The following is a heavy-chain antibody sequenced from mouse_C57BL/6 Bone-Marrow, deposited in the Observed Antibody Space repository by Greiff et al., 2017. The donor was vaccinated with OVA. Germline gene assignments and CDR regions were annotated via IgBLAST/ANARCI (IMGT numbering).Heavy chain of an antibody. Sequence: VQLQQSGAELVRPGTSVKLSCKASGYTFTNYWMHWVKQRPGQGLEWIGVIAPSDSYINYNQKFKGRATLTVDTSSSTAYMHLSSLTSEDSAVYSCEYYGRNLYLHYEGQGTGLTVS. CDR2: IAPSDSYI. CDR3: EYYGRNLYLHY. CDR1: GYTFTNYW. V-gene: IGHV1-59*01. D-gene: IGHD2-1*01. J-gene: IGHJ2*03.